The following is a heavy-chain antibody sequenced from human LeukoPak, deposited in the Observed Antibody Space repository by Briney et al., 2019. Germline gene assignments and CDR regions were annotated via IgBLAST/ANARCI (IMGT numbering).Heavy chain of an antibody. V-gene: IGHV3-23*01. Sequence: GGSLRLSCAASGFTFSSYAMSWVRQAPGKGLEWVSAISGSGGSTYYADSVKGRFTISRDNSKNTLYLQMNSLRAEDTAVYYCAKDLGDFWSGYYESFGWFDPWGQGTLVTVSS. CDR2: ISGSGGST. J-gene: IGHJ5*02. CDR1: GFTFSSYA. CDR3: AKDLGDFWSGYYESFGWFDP. D-gene: IGHD3-3*01.